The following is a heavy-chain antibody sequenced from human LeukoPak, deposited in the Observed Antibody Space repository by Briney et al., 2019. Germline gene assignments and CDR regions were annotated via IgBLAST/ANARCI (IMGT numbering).Heavy chain of an antibody. V-gene: IGHV1-2*02. J-gene: IGHJ4*02. Sequence: GASVKVSCKASGYSFTSYYMHWVRQAPGQGLEWIGWINPNTGGTNYPQKFEGRVTMTRDTSISTAYMELTRLRSDDTAVYYCASGINYNSGWYGSFDSWGQGTLVTVSS. CDR2: INPNTGGT. CDR3: ASGINYNSGWYGSFDS. CDR1: GYSFTSYY. D-gene: IGHD6-19*01.